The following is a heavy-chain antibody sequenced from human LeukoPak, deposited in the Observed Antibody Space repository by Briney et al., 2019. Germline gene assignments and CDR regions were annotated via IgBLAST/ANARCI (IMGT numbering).Heavy chain of an antibody. CDR2: IGQDGSEN. CDR1: GFTFSNYW. J-gene: IGHJ4*02. V-gene: IGHV3-7*01. CDR3: ATGGGWYFNY. D-gene: IGHD6-19*01. Sequence: GGSLRLSCAASGFTFSNYWMNWVRQAPGKGLEWVASIGQDGSENYYVDSVKGRFTISRDNAKNSLYLQMNSLRVEDTAVYYCATGGGWYFNYWGQGALITASS.